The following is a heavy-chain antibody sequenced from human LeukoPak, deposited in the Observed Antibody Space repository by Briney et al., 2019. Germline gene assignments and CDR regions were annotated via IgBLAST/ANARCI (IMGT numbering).Heavy chain of an antibody. V-gene: IGHV4-59*05. D-gene: IGHD3-3*01. CDR3: ARQPPHYDFWSGYYGVYFDH. Sequence: SETLSLTCTVSGGSISSYYWSWIRQPAGKGLEWIGSIYYSGSTYYNPSLKSRVTISVDTSKNQFSLKLSSVTAADTAVYYCARQPPHYDFWSGYYGVYFDHWGQGTLVTVSS. CDR2: IYYSGST. CDR1: GGSISSYY. J-gene: IGHJ4*02.